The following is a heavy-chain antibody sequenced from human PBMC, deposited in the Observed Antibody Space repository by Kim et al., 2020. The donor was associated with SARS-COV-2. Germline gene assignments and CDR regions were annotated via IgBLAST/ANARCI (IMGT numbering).Heavy chain of an antibody. CDR3: TTVKYYYDSSAYSNDAFGI. J-gene: IGHJ3*02. CDR2: IKSKTDGGTT. Sequence: GGSLRLSCAASGFTFSNAWMSWVRQAPGKGLEWVGRIKSKTDGGTTDYAAPVKGRFTISRDDSKNTLYLQMNSLKTEDTAVYYCTTVKYYYDSSAYSNDAFGIWGQGTMVTVSS. CDR1: GFTFSNAW. V-gene: IGHV3-15*01. D-gene: IGHD3-22*01.